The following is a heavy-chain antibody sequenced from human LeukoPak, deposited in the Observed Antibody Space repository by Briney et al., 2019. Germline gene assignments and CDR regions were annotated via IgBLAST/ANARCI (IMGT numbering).Heavy chain of an antibody. V-gene: IGHV4-39*01. Sequence: SGTLSLTCTVSGGSISSSSYYWGWIRQPPGKGLEWIGSIYYSGSTYYNPSLKSRVTISVDTSKNQFSLKLSSVTAADTAVYYCARSVVWSGYIRAYYFDYWGQGTLVTVSS. D-gene: IGHD3-3*01. CDR3: ARSVVWSGYIRAYYFDY. J-gene: IGHJ4*02. CDR1: GGSISSSSYY. CDR2: IYYSGST.